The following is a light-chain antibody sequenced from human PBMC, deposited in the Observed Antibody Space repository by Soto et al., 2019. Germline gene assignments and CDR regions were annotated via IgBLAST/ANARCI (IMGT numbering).Light chain of an antibody. CDR2: AAS. CDR3: QQFKSYPLT. CDR1: QRISSD. J-gene: IGKJ5*01. Sequence: NPLDQSSTFLFSFLGDRIHLTWLASQRISSDLTWYQQNPGKAPKLLIYAASTLQNGVPSSFSGSGSGTEFTLTISSLQPDDFGTYYCQQFKSYPLTFGQGTQVDI. V-gene: IGKV1-9*01.